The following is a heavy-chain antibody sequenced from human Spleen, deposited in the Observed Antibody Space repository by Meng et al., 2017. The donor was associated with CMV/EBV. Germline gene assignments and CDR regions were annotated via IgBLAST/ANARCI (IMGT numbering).Heavy chain of an antibody. V-gene: IGHV3-21*01. J-gene: IGHJ4*02. Sequence: GESLKISCAASGFTFSSYAMSWVRQAPGKGLEWVSFISPDNIYIYYADSVKGRFTISRDNAKKSLYLQMNSLRADDTAVYYCARDLDPYYSNYVGSDYWGQGTLVTVSS. CDR2: ISPDNIYI. CDR3: ARDLDPYYSNYVGSDY. CDR1: GFTFSSYA. D-gene: IGHD4-11*01.